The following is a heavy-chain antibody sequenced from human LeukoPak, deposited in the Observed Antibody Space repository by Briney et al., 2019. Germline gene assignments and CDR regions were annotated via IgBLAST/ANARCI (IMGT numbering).Heavy chain of an antibody. D-gene: IGHD3-3*01. CDR3: ARGGIRFLEWLLSA. CDR1: GYTFTSYA. V-gene: IGHV7-4-1*02. CDR2: INTNTGNP. Sequence: GASVKVSCKASGYTFTSYAMNWVRQAPGQGLEWMGWINTNTGNPTYAQGFTGRFVFSLDTSVSTAYLQISSLKAEDTAVYYCARGGIRFLEWLLSAWGQGTLVTVSS. J-gene: IGHJ5*02.